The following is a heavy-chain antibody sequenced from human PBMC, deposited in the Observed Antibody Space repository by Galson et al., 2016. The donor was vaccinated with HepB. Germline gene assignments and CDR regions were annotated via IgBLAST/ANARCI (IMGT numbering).Heavy chain of an antibody. CDR3: TRLAPAFS. Sequence: SLRLSCAASRFTFSGSAMHWVRQASGKGLEWVGRIRSKAHSYATAYAASVKGRFTISRDDSKNTAYLQMNSLKTEDTAGYYCTRLAPAFSWGQGTLVTVSS. J-gene: IGHJ4*02. D-gene: IGHD3-16*01. CDR2: IRSKAHSYAT. V-gene: IGHV3-73*01. CDR1: RFTFSGSA.